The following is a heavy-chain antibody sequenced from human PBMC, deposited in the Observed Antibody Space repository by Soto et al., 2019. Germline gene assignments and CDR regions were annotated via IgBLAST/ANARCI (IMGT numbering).Heavy chain of an antibody. CDR3: ARESEDLTSNFDY. Sequence: GVLRLSCAASGFTFTRYSMNWVRQAPGKGLEWVSSISSTTNYIYYGDSMKGRSTISRDNAKNSLYLEMNSLRAEDTAVYYCARESEDLTSNFDYWGQGTLVTVSS. CDR1: GFTFTRYS. J-gene: IGHJ4*02. V-gene: IGHV3-21*06. CDR2: ISSTTNYI.